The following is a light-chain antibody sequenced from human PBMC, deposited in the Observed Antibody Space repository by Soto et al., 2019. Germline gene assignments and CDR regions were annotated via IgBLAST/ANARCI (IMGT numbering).Light chain of an antibody. CDR2: DVS. CDR1: SSDVGGFHY. V-gene: IGLV2-14*01. CDR3: TSYTRSPTYV. Sequence: QSVLTQAASVSGSPGQSVTISCTGTSSDVGGFHYVSWYQQHPGEAPKLVIFDVSYRPSGVSNRFSGSKSGNTASLTISGLQAEDEAEYFCTSYTRSPTYVFGTGTKVTVL. J-gene: IGLJ1*01.